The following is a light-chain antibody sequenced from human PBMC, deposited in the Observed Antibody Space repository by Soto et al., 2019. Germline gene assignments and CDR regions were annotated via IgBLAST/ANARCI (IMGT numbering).Light chain of an antibody. J-gene: IGKJ2*01. Sequence: ENVLTQSPGTLPLSPGETASLSCRASRGVGTSYLAWYQQKPGQAPRLHLYGTSNRATGIPDRFSGSGSGTDFTLTISGLEPEDFAVYFCQQYGRSPLFGQGTKLEIK. CDR1: RGVGTSY. V-gene: IGKV3-20*01. CDR3: QQYGRSPL. CDR2: GTS.